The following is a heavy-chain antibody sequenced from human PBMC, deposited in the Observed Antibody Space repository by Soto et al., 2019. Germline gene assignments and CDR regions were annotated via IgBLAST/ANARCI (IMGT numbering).Heavy chain of an antibody. V-gene: IGHV4-30-2*01. Sequence: TSETLCLRWGVAGGSSGGGGDSWSWIRQPPGKGLEWIGYIYHSGSTYYNPSLKSRVTISVDRSKNQYSLKLSSVTAADTAVYYCARVPGPWGQGTLVTVSS. CDR2: IYHSGST. CDR3: ARVPGP. J-gene: IGHJ5*02. CDR1: GGSSGGGGDS.